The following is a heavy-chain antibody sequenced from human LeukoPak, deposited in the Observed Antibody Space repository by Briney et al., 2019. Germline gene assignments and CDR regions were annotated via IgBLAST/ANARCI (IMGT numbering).Heavy chain of an antibody. D-gene: IGHD5-24*01. CDR2: INPNSGGT. J-gene: IGHJ4*02. CDR1: GYTFTGYY. Sequence: ASVKVSCKASGYTFTGYYMHWVRQAPGQGLEWMGWINPNSGGTNHAQKFQGWVTMTRDTSISTAYMELSRLRSDDTAVYYCARDNRRDGYNYDYWGQGTLVTVSS. V-gene: IGHV1-2*04. CDR3: ARDNRRDGYNYDY.